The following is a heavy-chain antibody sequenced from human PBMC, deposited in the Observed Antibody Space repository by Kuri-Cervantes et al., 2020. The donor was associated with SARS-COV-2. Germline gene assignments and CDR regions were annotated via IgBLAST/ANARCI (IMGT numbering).Heavy chain of an antibody. CDR2: IYTSGST. D-gene: IGHD6-13*01. CDR3: ARVRYSSSWYGTRFWFDP. J-gene: IGHJ5*02. Sequence: LRLSCTVSGGSISSGSYYWSWIRQPAGKGLEWIGYIYTSGSTNYNPSLKSRVTISVDTSKNQFSLKLSSVTAADTAVYYCARVRYSSSWYGTRFWFDPWGQGTLVTVSS. CDR1: GGSISSGSYY. V-gene: IGHV4-61*09.